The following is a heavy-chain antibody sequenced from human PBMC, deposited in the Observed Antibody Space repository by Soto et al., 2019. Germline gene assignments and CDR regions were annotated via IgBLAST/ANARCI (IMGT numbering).Heavy chain of an antibody. V-gene: IGHV4-39*01. Sequence: SETLSLTCTVSGGSISSSSYYWGWIRQPPGKGLEWIGSIYYSGSTYYNPSLKSRVTISVDTSKNQFSLKLSSVTAADTAVYYCARGPVRRRIAVALDYWGQGTLVTVSS. CDR1: GGSISSSSYY. J-gene: IGHJ4*02. CDR2: IYYSGST. D-gene: IGHD6-19*01. CDR3: ARGPVRRRIAVALDY.